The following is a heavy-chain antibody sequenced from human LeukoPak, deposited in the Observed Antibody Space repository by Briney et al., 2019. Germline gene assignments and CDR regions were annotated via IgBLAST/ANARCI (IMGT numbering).Heavy chain of an antibody. CDR3: ARDSYGWRPLDY. D-gene: IGHD5-18*01. J-gene: IGHJ4*02. CDR1: GGTFSSYA. Sequence: SVKVSCKASGGTFSSYAISWVRQAPGQGVEWMGGIIPIFGTANYAQKFQGRVTITADESTSTAYMELSSLRSEDTAVYYCARDSYGWRPLDYWGQGILVTVSS. CDR2: IIPIFGTA. V-gene: IGHV1-69*01.